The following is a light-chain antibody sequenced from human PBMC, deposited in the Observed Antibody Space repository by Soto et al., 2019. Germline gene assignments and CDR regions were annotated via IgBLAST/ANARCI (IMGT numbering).Light chain of an antibody. CDR1: QSIRNW. CDR2: DAS. Sequence: DIQMTQSPSTLSAYVGERVTITCRASQSIRNWLAWYQQKPGQAPKLLIYDASTLESGVPSRFSGSGSGTEFTLTISSLQPDDFATSYCQQYDSYSYAFGQGTKLEIK. J-gene: IGKJ2*01. V-gene: IGKV1-5*01. CDR3: QQYDSYSYA.